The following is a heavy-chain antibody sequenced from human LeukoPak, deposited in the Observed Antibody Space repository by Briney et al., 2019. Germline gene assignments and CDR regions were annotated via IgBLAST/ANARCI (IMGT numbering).Heavy chain of an antibody. CDR2: IQSDAGNK. CDR1: GFTFSSYG. D-gene: IGHD3-16*02. CDR3: TKGISAEDYRFFX. V-gene: IGHV3-30*02. J-gene: IGHJ1*01. Sequence: GESLRLSCTASGFTFSSYGIHWVRQAPGKGLEWVAFIQSDAGNKHYADSVKGRFTISRDNSKNTLYLQMNSLRPEDTAVYYCTKGISAEDYRFFXWGQGXLVTV.